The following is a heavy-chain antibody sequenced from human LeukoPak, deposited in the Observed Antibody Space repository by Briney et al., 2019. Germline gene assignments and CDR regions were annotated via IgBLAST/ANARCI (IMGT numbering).Heavy chain of an antibody. V-gene: IGHV1-69*04. D-gene: IGHD4-23*01. CDR3: ARGPDYGGNSFNY. Sequence: SVTVSCKASGGTFSSYAISWVRQAPGQGLEWMGRIIPILGIANYAQTFQGRVTITADKSTSTAYMELSSLRSEDTAVYYCARGPDYGGNSFNYWGQGTLVTVSS. J-gene: IGHJ4*02. CDR1: GGTFSSYA. CDR2: IIPILGIA.